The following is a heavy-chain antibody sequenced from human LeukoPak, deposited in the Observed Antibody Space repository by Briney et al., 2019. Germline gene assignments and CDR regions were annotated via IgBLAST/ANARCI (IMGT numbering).Heavy chain of an antibody. CDR3: AKPLSPYYYDSSGYLGPEYFQH. D-gene: IGHD3-22*01. J-gene: IGHJ1*01. Sequence: GGSLRLSCAASGFTFSSYAMSWVRQAPGKGLEWVSAISGSGGSTYDADSVKGRFTISRDNSKNTLYLQMNSLRAEDTAVYYCAKPLSPYYYDSSGYLGPEYFQHWGQGTLVTVSS. CDR1: GFTFSSYA. V-gene: IGHV3-23*01. CDR2: ISGSGGST.